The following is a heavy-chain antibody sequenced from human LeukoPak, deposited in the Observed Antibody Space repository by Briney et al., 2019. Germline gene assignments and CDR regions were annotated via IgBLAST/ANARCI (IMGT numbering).Heavy chain of an antibody. CDR3: ARSIKSGSYYKYYFDY. J-gene: IGHJ4*02. D-gene: IGHD1-26*01. CDR1: GGSFSGYY. V-gene: IGHV4-34*01. CDR2: INHSGST. Sequence: PSETLSLTCAVYGGSFSGYYWSWIRQPPGKGREWTGEINHSGSTNYNPSLKSRVTISVDTSKNQFSLKLSSVTAADTAVYYCARSIKSGSYYKYYFDYWGQGTLVTVSS.